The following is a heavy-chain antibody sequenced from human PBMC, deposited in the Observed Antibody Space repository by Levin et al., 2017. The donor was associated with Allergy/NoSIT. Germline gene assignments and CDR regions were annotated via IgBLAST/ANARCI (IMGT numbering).Heavy chain of an antibody. D-gene: IGHD3-9*01. Sequence: PGGSLRLSCAASGFTFRNYWMNWVRQVPGKGLEWVSRISDDGTSKNYADSVEGRFTISRDDAKKPLYLQMDSLRAEDTALYYGASTLYDILTGRYGIDVWGQGTTVTVSS. J-gene: IGHJ6*02. CDR2: ISDDGTSK. CDR3: ASTLYDILTGRYGIDV. CDR1: GFTFRNYW. V-gene: IGHV3-74*01.